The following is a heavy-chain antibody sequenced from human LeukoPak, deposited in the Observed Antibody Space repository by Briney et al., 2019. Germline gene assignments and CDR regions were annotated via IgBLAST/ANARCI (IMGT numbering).Heavy chain of an antibody. V-gene: IGHV4-59*08. CDR1: GGSISSYY. CDR3: ARHGSGAFGFDI. J-gene: IGHJ3*02. D-gene: IGHD3-10*01. Sequence: SETLSLTCTVSGGSISSYYWSWIRQPPGKGLEWIGYTYYSGSTNYNPSLKTRVTISADMSKNQFSLKLSSVAAADTAVYYCARHGSGAFGFDIWGQGTMVTVSS. CDR2: TYYSGST.